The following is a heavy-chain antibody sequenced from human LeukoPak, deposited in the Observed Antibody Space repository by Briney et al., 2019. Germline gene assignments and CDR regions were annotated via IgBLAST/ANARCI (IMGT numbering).Heavy chain of an antibody. Sequence: GGSLRLSCAASGFTFSSYWMSWVRQAPGKGLEWVANIKQDGSEKYYVDSVKGRFTISRDNAKNSLYLQMNSLRAEDTAVYYCAKTLWGSYRYPFDPWGQGTLVTVSS. V-gene: IGHV3-7*01. CDR3: AKTLWGSYRYPFDP. CDR1: GFTFSSYW. D-gene: IGHD3-16*02. J-gene: IGHJ5*02. CDR2: IKQDGSEK.